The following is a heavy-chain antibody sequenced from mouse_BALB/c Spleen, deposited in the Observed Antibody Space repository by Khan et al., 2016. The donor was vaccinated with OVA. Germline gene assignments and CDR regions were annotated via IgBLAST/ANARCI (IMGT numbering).Heavy chain of an antibody. D-gene: IGHD1-1*01. J-gene: IGHJ4*01. Sequence: QVQLKESGPGLVAPSQSLSITCTVSGFSLTSYGVHWVRQPPGKGLEWLVVIWSDGFTTYNSALKSRLSISKDNSKSQIFLKMNSLQTDDTAMYXWARGFYYFGSRYMDYWGQGTSVTVSS. CDR3: ARGFYYFGSRYMDY. CDR1: GFSLTSYG. CDR2: IWSDGFT. V-gene: IGHV2-6*02.